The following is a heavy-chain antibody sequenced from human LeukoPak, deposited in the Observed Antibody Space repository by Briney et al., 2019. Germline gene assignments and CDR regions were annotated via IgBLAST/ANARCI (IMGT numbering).Heavy chain of an antibody. V-gene: IGHV5-51*01. CDR3: ARQYSSGWFRHFDY. J-gene: IGHJ4*02. CDR1: GYSFINYY. CDR2: TYPGGSDT. Sequence: GESMKISCRCSGYSFINYYIGWVRQMPGKGLEWIGVTYPGGSDTSYNPSFKGQVIFSADKSTTTVYLQWSRLQASDTAKYYCARQYSSGWFRHFDYWGQGTLITVSS. D-gene: IGHD3-22*01.